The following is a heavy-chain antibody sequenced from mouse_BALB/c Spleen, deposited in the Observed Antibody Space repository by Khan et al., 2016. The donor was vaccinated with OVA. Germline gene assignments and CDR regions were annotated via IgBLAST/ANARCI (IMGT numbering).Heavy chain of an antibody. CDR1: GFTFSSYS. J-gene: IGHJ3*01. D-gene: IGHD4-1*01. V-gene: IGHV5-6*02. CDR3: ASHLTGSFAY. CDR2: ISSGGDYT. Sequence: EVMLVESGGDLVEPGGSLKLSCAASGFTFSSYSMSWVRQTPDKRLEWVATISSGGDYTYYPDIMKGRFTISRDNAKNTLYLQMSSLKSEDTAMYYCASHLTGSFAYWGQGTLVAVSA.